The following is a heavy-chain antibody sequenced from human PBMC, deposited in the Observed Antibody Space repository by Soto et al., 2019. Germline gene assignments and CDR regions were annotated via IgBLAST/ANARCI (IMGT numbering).Heavy chain of an antibody. Sequence: ASVKVSCKASGGTFSSYAISWVRQAPGQGLEWMGGIIPIFGTANYAQKFQGRVTITADESTSTAYMELSSLRSEDTAVYYCALASYYDFWSGYYRLDYWGQGTLVTVSS. CDR2: IIPIFGTA. J-gene: IGHJ4*02. V-gene: IGHV1-69*13. CDR1: GGTFSSYA. D-gene: IGHD3-3*01. CDR3: ALASYYDFWSGYYRLDY.